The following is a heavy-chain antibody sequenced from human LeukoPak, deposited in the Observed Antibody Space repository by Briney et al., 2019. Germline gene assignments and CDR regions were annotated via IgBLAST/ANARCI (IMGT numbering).Heavy chain of an antibody. V-gene: IGHV4-4*02. D-gene: IGHD1-26*01. CDR2: VHLSGAT. Sequence: PWGTLSLTCAVSGGSITTTNWWSWVRQPPGKGLEWIGEVHLSGATNYNLSLESRVSMSIDKSKNHLSLEVTSVTAADTAIYYCTRESGAFSPFGFWGQGTLVTVSS. CDR3: TRESGAFSPFGF. J-gene: IGHJ4*02. CDR1: GGSITTTNW.